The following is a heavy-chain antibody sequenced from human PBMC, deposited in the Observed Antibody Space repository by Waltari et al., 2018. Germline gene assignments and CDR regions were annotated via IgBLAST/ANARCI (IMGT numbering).Heavy chain of an antibody. CDR1: GGSFSGYY. CDR2: INHMGSN. V-gene: IGHV4-34*01. Sequence: QVQLQQWGAGLLKPSETLSLTCAVYGGSFSGYYWSWIRQPPGKGLEWIGEINHMGSNNYNPALKSRCTISVDTSKNQFSLKLSSVTAADTAVYYCARGTRRGTMIVVVTRAFDIWGQGTMVTVSS. J-gene: IGHJ3*02. CDR3: ARGTRRGTMIVVVTRAFDI. D-gene: IGHD3-22*01.